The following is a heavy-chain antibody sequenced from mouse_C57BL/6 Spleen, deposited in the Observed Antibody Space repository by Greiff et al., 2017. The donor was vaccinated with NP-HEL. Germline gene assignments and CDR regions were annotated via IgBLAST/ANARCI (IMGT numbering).Heavy chain of an antibody. CDR2: IFPGSGST. Sequence: QVQLKQSGPELVKPGASVKISCKASGYTFTDYYINWVKQRPGQGLEWIGWIFPGSGSTYYNEKFKGKATLTVDKSSSTAYMLLSSLTSEDSAVYFCARSEGRQLRLPWFAYWGQGTLVTVSA. J-gene: IGHJ3*01. CDR1: GYTFTDYY. CDR3: ARSEGRQLRLPWFAY. D-gene: IGHD3-2*02. V-gene: IGHV1-75*01.